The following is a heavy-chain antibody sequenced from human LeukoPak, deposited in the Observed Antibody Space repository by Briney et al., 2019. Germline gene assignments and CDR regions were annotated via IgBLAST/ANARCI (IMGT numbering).Heavy chain of an antibody. CDR2: INTDGTTT. CDR3: VTAGGSGSYGRFDP. J-gene: IGHJ5*02. V-gene: IGHV3-74*01. D-gene: IGHD3-10*01. Sequence: GGSLRLSCAASGFMFSAYWTHWVRQTPGKGLVWVSRINTDGTTTNYADSVKGRFTIFRDNAKNTVYLQMNSLRDEDTAVYYCVTAGGSGSYGRFDPWGQGTLVSVSS. CDR1: GFMFSAYW.